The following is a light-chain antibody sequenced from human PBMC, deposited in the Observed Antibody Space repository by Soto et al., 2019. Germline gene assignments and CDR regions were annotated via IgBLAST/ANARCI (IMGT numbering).Light chain of an antibody. Sequence: QSVLTQPPSVSGAPGQSITISCTGSSSNIGAGYDVHWYQQVPGTAPKLLIYGNNNRASGVPDRFSVSKSGTSAFLAISGFLAEDEADDYCQSYDNSLTYVFGTGTKLTVL. V-gene: IGLV1-40*01. CDR1: SSNIGAGYD. CDR3: QSYDNSLTYV. J-gene: IGLJ1*01. CDR2: GNN.